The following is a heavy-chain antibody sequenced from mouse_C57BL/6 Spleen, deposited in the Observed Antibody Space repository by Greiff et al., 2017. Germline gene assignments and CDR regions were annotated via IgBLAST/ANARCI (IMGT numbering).Heavy chain of an antibody. V-gene: IGHV1-53*01. CDR2: IYPSNGGT. CDR3: ARGLYYYAMDY. Sequence: VQLQQSGTELVKPGASVKLSCKASGYTFTSYWMNWVKQRPGQGLEWIGKIYPSNGGTKYNEKFKGKATLTVDKSSSTAYMQLSSLTSEDSAVYYCARGLYYYAMDYWGQGTSVTVSS. J-gene: IGHJ4*01. CDR1: GYTFTSYW.